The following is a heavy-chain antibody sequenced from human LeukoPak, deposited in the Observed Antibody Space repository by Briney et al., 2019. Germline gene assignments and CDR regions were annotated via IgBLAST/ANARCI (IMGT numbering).Heavy chain of an antibody. CDR1: GFTFDNHG. Sequence: PGGSLRLSCAASGFTFDNHGMSWARQAPGKGLDWVSGINWNGCSTGYADSVKGRFTISRDNAKNSLYLQTNSLRAEDTALYYCARSIVVPAAINSYYFDYWGQGTLVTVSS. V-gene: IGHV3-20*04. CDR2: INWNGCST. CDR3: ARSIVVPAAINSYYFDY. D-gene: IGHD2-2*01. J-gene: IGHJ4*02.